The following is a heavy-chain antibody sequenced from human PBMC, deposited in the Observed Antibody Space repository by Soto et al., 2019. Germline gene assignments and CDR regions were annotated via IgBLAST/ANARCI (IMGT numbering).Heavy chain of an antibody. Sequence: GGSLRLSCAASGFTFSSYWMSWVRQAPGKGLEWVANIKQDGSEKYYVDSVKGRFTISRDNAKNSLYLQMNSLGAEDTAVYYCARDHHDYIWGSYRYTQYYFDYWGQGTLVTVSS. CDR2: IKQDGSEK. V-gene: IGHV3-7*01. CDR1: GFTFSSYW. CDR3: ARDHHDYIWGSYRYTQYYFDY. J-gene: IGHJ4*02. D-gene: IGHD3-16*02.